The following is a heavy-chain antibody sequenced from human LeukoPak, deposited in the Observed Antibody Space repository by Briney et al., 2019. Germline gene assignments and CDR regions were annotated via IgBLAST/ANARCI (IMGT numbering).Heavy chain of an antibody. CDR2: LRNGGTYK. CDR3: VKTSCSTTSCPGDY. D-gene: IGHD2-2*01. Sequence: PGGSLRLSCAASGFTFTTYGMHWVRQAPGKWLEWVAFLRNGGTYKYYADSVKGRFTISRDNSKNTLYLQMSSLRAEDTAVYYCVKTSCSTTSCPGDYWGQGTLLTVSS. J-gene: IGHJ4*02. CDR1: GFTFTTYG. V-gene: IGHV3-30*02.